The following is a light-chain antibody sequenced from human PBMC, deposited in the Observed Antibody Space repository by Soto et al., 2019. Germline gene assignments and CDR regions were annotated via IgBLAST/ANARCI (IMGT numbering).Light chain of an antibody. CDR1: QGISNY. Sequence: DIQLTQSPSFLSASVGDRVTITCRASQGISNYLAWYLQKPGKAPKLLISGASTLQSGVPSRFSGSGSGTEFTLTVSSLQPEDFATYYCQQLNAYPHSFGGGTKVDNK. CDR2: GAS. V-gene: IGKV1-9*01. J-gene: IGKJ4*01. CDR3: QQLNAYPHS.